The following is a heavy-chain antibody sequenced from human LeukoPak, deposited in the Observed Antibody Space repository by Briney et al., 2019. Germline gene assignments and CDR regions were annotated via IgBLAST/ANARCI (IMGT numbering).Heavy chain of an antibody. CDR2: SRNKANRYTT. CDR1: GFTFSSYA. V-gene: IGHV3-72*01. J-gene: IGHJ4*02. D-gene: IGHD1-1*01. Sequence: GGSLRLSCAASGFTFSSYAMDWVRQAPGKGLEWVGRSRNKANRYTTEYAASVKGRFTISRDESKNSMYLQMTSLNTEDTAVYYCVRVTTISDYYFDYWGQGTLVTVSS. CDR3: VRVTTISDYYFDY.